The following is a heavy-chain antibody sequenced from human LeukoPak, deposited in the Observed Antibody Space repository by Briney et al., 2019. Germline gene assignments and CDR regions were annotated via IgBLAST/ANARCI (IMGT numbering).Heavy chain of an antibody. J-gene: IGHJ6*04. CDR3: ARESEYYGSGSLQRYYYYGMDV. Sequence: GGSLRLSCAASGFTFSSYWVHWVRQAPGKGLVWVSRINSDGSSTSYADSVKGRFTISRDNAKNTLYLQMNSLRAEDTAVYYCARESEYYGSGSLQRYYYYGMDVWGKGTTVTVSS. D-gene: IGHD3-10*01. CDR2: INSDGSST. CDR1: GFTFSSYW. V-gene: IGHV3-74*01.